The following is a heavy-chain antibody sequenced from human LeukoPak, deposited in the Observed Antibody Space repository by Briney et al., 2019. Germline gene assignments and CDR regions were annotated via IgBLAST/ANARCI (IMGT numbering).Heavy chain of an antibody. Sequence: SETLSLTCTVSGVSISSGDHNWSWIRQHPGKGLEWIGYISYTGSPDYNPSLRSRLTISVDTSQNQFSLRLSSVTAADTAVYYCARLDYGDYAAFDIWGQGTMVTVSS. J-gene: IGHJ3*02. CDR3: ARLDYGDYAAFDI. CDR2: ISYTGSP. D-gene: IGHD4-17*01. CDR1: GVSISSGDHN. V-gene: IGHV4-31*03.